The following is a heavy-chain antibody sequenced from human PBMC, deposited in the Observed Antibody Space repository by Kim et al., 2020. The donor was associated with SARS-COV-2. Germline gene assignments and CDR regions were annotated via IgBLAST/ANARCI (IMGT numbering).Heavy chain of an antibody. CDR3: ARDVDPDCSGGSCPWDYYYYYGMDV. D-gene: IGHD2-15*01. Sequence: GGSLRLSCAASGFTFSSYSMNWVRQAPGKGLEWVSSISSSSSYIYYADSVKGRFTISRDNAKNSLYLQMNSLRAEDTAVYYCARDVDPDCSGGSCPWDYYYYYGMDVWGQGTTVTGSS. CDR2: ISSSSSYI. J-gene: IGHJ6*02. V-gene: IGHV3-21*01. CDR1: GFTFSSYS.